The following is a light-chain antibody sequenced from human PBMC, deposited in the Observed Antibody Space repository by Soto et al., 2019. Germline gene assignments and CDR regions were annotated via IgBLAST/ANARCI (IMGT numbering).Light chain of an antibody. J-gene: IGKJ5*01. V-gene: IGKV1-5*01. Sequence: DIQMTQSPSTLSGSVGDTVTLTCRSSQMIARWLAWYQQKPGTAPRLIIYDATSLQSGVPSRFSASTSGTDFTLTISSLRPDDFATYYCLQYNTFPHTFGQGTRLEIK. CDR1: QMIARW. CDR2: DAT. CDR3: LQYNTFPHT.